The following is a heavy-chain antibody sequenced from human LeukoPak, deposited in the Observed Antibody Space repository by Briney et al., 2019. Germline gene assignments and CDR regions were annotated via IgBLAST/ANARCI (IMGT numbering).Heavy chain of an antibody. V-gene: IGHV1-69*05. J-gene: IGHJ3*02. CDR2: IIPIFGTA. Sequence: SVKVSCKASGGTFSSYAISWVRQAPGQGLEWMGRIIPIFGTANYAQKFQGRVTITTDESTSTANMELSSLRSEDTAVYYCACGSLGAAGPKNAFDIWGQGTMVTVSS. CDR3: ACGSLGAAGPKNAFDI. D-gene: IGHD6-13*01. CDR1: GGTFSSYA.